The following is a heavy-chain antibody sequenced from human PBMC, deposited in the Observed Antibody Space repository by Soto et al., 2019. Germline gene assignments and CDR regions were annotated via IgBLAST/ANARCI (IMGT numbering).Heavy chain of an antibody. CDR3: GKHFKSPGY. J-gene: IGHJ4*02. V-gene: IGHV3-23*01. CDR2: ISDSGGST. CDR1: GFTVSSNY. Sequence: GGSLSLSCAASGFTVSSNYMSWVRQAPGKGLEWVSAISDSGGSTYYADSVKGRFTISRDNSKNTLYLQMNSLRAEDTAVYYCGKHFKSPGYWGQGTLVTVSS.